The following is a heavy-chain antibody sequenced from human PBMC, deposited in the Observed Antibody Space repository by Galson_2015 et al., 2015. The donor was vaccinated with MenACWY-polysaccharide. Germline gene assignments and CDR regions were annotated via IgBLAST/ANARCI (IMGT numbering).Heavy chain of an antibody. D-gene: IGHD6-19*01. CDR2: ISSDGDDK. CDR1: GFNFNIHT. J-gene: IGHJ5*02. Sequence: SLRLSCAAAGFNFNIHTMHWVRQAPGKGLEWVALISSDGDDKHYADSVKGRFTISRDNHKNMVFLEMNSLRAEDTAVYYCVRDGGGGNGWYWFDLWGQGTRVTVSS. V-gene: IGHV3-30-3*01. CDR3: VRDGGGGNGWYWFDL.